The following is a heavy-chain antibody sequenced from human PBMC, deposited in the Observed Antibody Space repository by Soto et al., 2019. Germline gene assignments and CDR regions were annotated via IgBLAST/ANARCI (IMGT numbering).Heavy chain of an antibody. CDR2: INCYYGNK. CDR1: GYTFSNFG. D-gene: IGHD3-3*01. Sequence: QVQLVQSGAELKKPGASVKVSCQASGYTFSNFGISWVRRAPGQGLEWMGWINCYYGNKNYAKKFQGRVTMTTDTFTDTAYMELRSLRSDDTAVYYCARDDEFWSGYLLHWGQGTLVTVSS. V-gene: IGHV1-18*01. J-gene: IGHJ4*02. CDR3: ARDDEFWSGYLLH.